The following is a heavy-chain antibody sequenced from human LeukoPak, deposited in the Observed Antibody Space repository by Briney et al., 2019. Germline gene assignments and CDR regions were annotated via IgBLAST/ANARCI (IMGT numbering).Heavy chain of an antibody. D-gene: IGHD3-10*01. CDR1: GFTFSSYA. V-gene: IGHV3-30*04. J-gene: IGHJ5*02. CDR2: ISYDGSNK. CDR3: AREYGFGSGSYYP. Sequence: GGSLRLSCAVSGFTFSSYAMHWVRQAPGKGLEWVALISYDGSNKYYADSVKGRFTISRDNSKNTLYLQMNSLRAEDTAVYYCAREYGFGSGSYYPWGQGTLVIVSS.